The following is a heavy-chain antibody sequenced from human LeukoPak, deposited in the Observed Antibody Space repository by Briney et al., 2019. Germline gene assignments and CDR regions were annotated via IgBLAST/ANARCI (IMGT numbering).Heavy chain of an antibody. CDR3: IRYFCSSTSCSPPNYYYGMDV. CDR2: IKQDGSEK. V-gene: IGHV3-7*01. J-gene: IGHJ6*02. CDR1: GFTFSSYW. D-gene: IGHD2-2*01. Sequence: PGGFLRLSCAASGFTFSSYWMSWVRQAPGKGLEWVANIKQDGSEKYYVDSVKGRFTISRDNAKNSLYLQMNSLRAEDTAVYYCIRYFCSSTSCSPPNYYYGMDVWGQGTTVTVSS.